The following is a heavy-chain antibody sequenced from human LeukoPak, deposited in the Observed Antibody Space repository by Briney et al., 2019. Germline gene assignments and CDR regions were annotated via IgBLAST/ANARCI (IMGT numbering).Heavy chain of an antibody. CDR2: ISAYNGST. D-gene: IGHD6-13*01. CDR3: ARDYRSSSWYPGGY. V-gene: IGHV1-18*01. Sequence: ASVKVSCKASGYTFTSYGISWVRQAPGQGLEWMGWISAYNGSTNYAQKLQGRVTMTTDTSTSTAYMELRSLRSDDTAVYYCARDYRSSSWYPGGYWGQGTLVTVSS. J-gene: IGHJ4*02. CDR1: GYTFTSYG.